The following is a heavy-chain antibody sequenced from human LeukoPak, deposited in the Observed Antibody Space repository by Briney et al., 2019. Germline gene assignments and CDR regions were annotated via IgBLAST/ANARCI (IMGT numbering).Heavy chain of an antibody. CDR1: GYTCSSNA. J-gene: IGHJ4*02. D-gene: IGHD3-22*01. CDR2: IDTNTGNP. V-gene: IGHV7-4-1*02. Sequence: ASVKVSCKAAGYTCSSNAINWVRQAPGQGLEWMGWIDTNTGNPTYAQGFTGQFVFSLDTSVSTAYLQISSLKAADTAEYFCARGYDSSGYFSDWGQGTLVTVSS. CDR3: ARGYDSSGYFSD.